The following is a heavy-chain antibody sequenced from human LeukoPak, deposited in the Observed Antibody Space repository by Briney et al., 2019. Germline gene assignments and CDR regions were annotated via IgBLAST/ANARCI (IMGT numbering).Heavy chain of an antibody. V-gene: IGHV1-2*02. D-gene: IGHD2-15*01. CDR1: GYTFSDYY. J-gene: IGHJ5*02. CDR3: ARDAPPARYCSGGSCYIFDWFDP. Sequence: GASVKVSCKASGYTFSDYYMHWVRQAPGQGLEWMGWINPNSGGTNYAQKFQGRVTMTRDTSISTAYMELSRLRSDDTAVYYCARDAPPARYCSGGSCYIFDWFDPWGQGTLVTVSS. CDR2: INPNSGGT.